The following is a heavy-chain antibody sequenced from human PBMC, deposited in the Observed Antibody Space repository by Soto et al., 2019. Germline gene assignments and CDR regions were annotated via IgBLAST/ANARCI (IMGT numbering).Heavy chain of an antibody. D-gene: IGHD3-22*01. V-gene: IGHV3-33*01. Sequence: GGSLRLSCAASGFTFSSYGMHWVRQAPGKGLEWVAVIWYDGSNKYYADSVKGRFTISRDNSKNTLYLQMNSLRAEDTAVYYCASFRTGSPDSSGYPDYWGQGTLVTVSS. CDR3: ASFRTGSPDSSGYPDY. J-gene: IGHJ4*02. CDR1: GFTFSSYG. CDR2: IWYDGSNK.